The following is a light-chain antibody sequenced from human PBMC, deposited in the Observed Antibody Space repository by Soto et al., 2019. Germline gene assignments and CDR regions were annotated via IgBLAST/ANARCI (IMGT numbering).Light chain of an antibody. CDR1: QSVSRN. V-gene: IGKV3D-15*01. J-gene: IGKJ5*01. CDR2: DAS. Sequence: EIVITQSPATLSVSPGEKANPSFRASQSVSRNLAWYQQKPGQAPRLLIYDASTRATGTPARFSGSGSGTKFTLSISSLQSEDFAVYYCQKYNNWPINCGQGTRLEIK. CDR3: QKYNNWPIN.